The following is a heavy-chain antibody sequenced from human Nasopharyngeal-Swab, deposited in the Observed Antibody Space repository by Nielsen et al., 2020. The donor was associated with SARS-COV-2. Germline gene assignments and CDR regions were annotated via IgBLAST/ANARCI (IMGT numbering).Heavy chain of an antibody. CDR1: GFTFGDYA. Sequence: GGSLRLSCTASGFTFGDYAMSWVRQAPGKGLEWVGFIRSKAYGGTTEYAASVKGRFTISRDDSKSIAYLQMNSLKTEDTAVYYCTRDDYGENYWGQGTLVTVSS. CDR3: TRDDYGENY. V-gene: IGHV3-49*04. J-gene: IGHJ4*02. D-gene: IGHD4-17*01. CDR2: IRSKAYGGTT.